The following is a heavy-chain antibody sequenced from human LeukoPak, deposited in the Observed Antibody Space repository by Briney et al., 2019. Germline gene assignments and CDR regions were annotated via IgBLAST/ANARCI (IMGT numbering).Heavy chain of an antibody. D-gene: IGHD2-8*01. Sequence: GGSLRLTCAASGFSFSTLYMAWFRQAPGKGLEWVANIDQDGGDINYGDSVRGRFTISRDNAKNSLYLQMNSLKAEDTAVYYCARVPRVSEAYWGQGTLVTVSS. CDR2: IDQDGGDI. CDR3: ARVPRVSEAY. V-gene: IGHV3-7*01. CDR1: GFSFSTLY. J-gene: IGHJ4*02.